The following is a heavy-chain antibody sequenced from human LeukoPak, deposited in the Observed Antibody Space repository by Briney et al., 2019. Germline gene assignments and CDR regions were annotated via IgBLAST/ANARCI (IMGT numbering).Heavy chain of an antibody. D-gene: IGHD3-22*01. J-gene: IGHJ1*01. CDR2: IRQDGGET. Sequence: GGSLRLSCEASGLTFSRDWMGWVRQAPGKGLEWVANIRQDGGETYYGDSVKGRFIISRDNAKNSLFLQMNRLRAEDTAVYYCATYSSLNTREFQYWGQGTLVTVSS. CDR1: GLTFSRDW. CDR3: ATYSSLNTREFQY. V-gene: IGHV3-7*01.